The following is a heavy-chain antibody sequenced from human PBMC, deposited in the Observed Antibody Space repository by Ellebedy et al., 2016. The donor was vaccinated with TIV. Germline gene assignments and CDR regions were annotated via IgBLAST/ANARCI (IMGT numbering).Heavy chain of an antibody. D-gene: IGHD3-10*01. CDR1: GGSISSYY. CDR2: IYTSGST. Sequence: SETLSLTXTVSGGSISSYYWSWIRQPAGKGLEWIGRIYTSGSTNYNPSLKSRVTMSVGTSKNQFSLKLSSVTAADTAVYYCARDPLRGFGELYYYYGMDVWGQGTTVTVSS. J-gene: IGHJ6*02. CDR3: ARDPLRGFGELYYYYGMDV. V-gene: IGHV4-4*07.